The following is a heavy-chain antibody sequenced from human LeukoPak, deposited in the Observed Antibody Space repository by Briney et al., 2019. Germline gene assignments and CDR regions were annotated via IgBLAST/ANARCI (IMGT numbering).Heavy chain of an antibody. CDR1: GFTFTDYW. J-gene: IGHJ4*02. D-gene: IGHD1-26*01. CDR3: VRVGAWELQRVFDY. CDR2: IHKARTEH. V-gene: IGHV3-7*01. Sequence: GGSLRLSCAASGFTFTDYWMTWVRQVPGKGLEWVANIHKARTEHYYLDSVKRRFAISRDNAKNSLYLQLSSLRVDDTAVYYCVRVGAWELQRVFDYWGQGTLVTVS.